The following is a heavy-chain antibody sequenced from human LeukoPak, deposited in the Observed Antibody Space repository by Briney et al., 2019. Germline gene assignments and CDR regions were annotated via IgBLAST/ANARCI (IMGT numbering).Heavy chain of an antibody. D-gene: IGHD2-15*01. CDR3: AKDAVIAATPWEYYFDY. CDR1: GFTFSSYG. J-gene: IGHJ4*02. CDR2: IRYDGSNK. V-gene: IGHV3-30*02. Sequence: GGSLRLSCAASGFTFSSYGMHWVRQAPGKGLEWVAFIRYDGSNKKYADSVKGRFTISRDHSKSTLYLQMNSLRAEDTGVYYCAKDAVIAATPWEYYFDYWGPGNLVTVSS.